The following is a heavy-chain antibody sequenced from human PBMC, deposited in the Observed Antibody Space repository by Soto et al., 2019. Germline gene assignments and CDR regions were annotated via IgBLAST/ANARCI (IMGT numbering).Heavy chain of an antibody. Sequence: SETLSLTCTVSGDSMRSEYWSWIRQAPGKGLELIGHVYYSGSTNYNPSLKGRVTISIDRSNNQFSLRLTSVTAADTAVYYCAGATDYYYFDSWGQGTLVTVSS. J-gene: IGHJ4*02. V-gene: IGHV4-59*01. D-gene: IGHD3-9*01. CDR2: VYYSGST. CDR3: AGATDYYYFDS. CDR1: GDSMRSEY.